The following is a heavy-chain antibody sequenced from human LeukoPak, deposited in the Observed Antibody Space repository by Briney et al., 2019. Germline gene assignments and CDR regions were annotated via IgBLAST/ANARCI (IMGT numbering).Heavy chain of an antibody. CDR2: INSDGSST. Sequence: GGSLRLSCAASGFTFSSYWMHWVRQAPGKGLVWVSRINSDGSSTSYADSVKGRFTISRDNAKNTLYLQMNSLRAEDTAVYYCARSELLRFTDYWGQGTLVTVSS. D-gene: IGHD1-26*01. V-gene: IGHV3-74*01. CDR1: GFTFSSYW. J-gene: IGHJ4*02. CDR3: ARSELLRFTDY.